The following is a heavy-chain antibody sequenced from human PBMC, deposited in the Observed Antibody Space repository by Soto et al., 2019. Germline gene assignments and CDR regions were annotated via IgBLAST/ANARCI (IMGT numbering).Heavy chain of an antibody. Sequence: QVQLVESGGGVVQPGRSLRLSCSASGFTFSNYGMLWVRQAPAKGLEWVASISYDGSNKYYADSVKGRFTISKDNSKNTVYLQTNSPRAEDTSVYYCAKWGDSGYGLDVWGQGTTVTVSS. J-gene: IGHJ6*02. D-gene: IGHD1-26*01. CDR2: ISYDGSNK. CDR3: AKWGDSGYGLDV. CDR1: GFTFSNYG. V-gene: IGHV3-30*18.